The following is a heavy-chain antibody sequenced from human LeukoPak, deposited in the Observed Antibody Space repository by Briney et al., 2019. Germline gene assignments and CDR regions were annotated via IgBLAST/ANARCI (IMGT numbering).Heavy chain of an antibody. Sequence: GGSLRLSCAASGFTFSSYGMHWGRQAPGKGLECVAAISYDGSNKFYADSVKGRLTISRDNSKNTLYLQMNSLRAEDTAVYYCAKDPPLYFDWPEGYFQHWGQGTLVTVSS. CDR1: GFTFSSYG. J-gene: IGHJ1*01. CDR2: ISYDGSNK. CDR3: AKDPPLYFDWPEGYFQH. D-gene: IGHD3-9*01. V-gene: IGHV3-30*18.